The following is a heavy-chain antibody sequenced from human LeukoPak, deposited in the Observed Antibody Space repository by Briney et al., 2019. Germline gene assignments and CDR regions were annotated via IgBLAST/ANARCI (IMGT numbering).Heavy chain of an antibody. CDR3: AKDPYSGSFEYFQH. V-gene: IGHV3-30*18. J-gene: IGHJ1*01. CDR1: GFTFSSYG. D-gene: IGHD1-26*01. CDR2: ISHDGSKK. Sequence: GGSLRLSCAASGFTFSSYGMHWVRQAPGKALEWVAVISHDGSKKYYADSVKGRFTISRDNSKNTLYLQMNSLRDEDTAVYYCAKDPYSGSFEYFQHWGQGTLVTVSS.